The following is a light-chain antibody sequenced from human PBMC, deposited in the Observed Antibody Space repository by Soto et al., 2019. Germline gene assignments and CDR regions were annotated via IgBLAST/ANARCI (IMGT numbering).Light chain of an antibody. CDR1: QSLLHSNGNNY. Sequence: DIVMTQSPLSLPVTPGEPASISCRSSQSLLHSNGNNYLDWYLQKPGQSPQLLIYLGSPRASGVPDSFSGRGSATDLTPKIPRVEAEEVGIYSCMQARQAPFTFGQGTKLEVK. CDR2: LGS. CDR3: MQARQAPFT. V-gene: IGKV2-28*01. J-gene: IGKJ2*01.